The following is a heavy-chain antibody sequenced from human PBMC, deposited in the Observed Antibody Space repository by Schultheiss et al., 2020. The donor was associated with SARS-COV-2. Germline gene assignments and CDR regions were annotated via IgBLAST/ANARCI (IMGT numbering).Heavy chain of an antibody. CDR3: ARDRPTVTTYYYYMDV. CDR2: ISYDGSNK. J-gene: IGHJ6*03. D-gene: IGHD4-11*01. CDR1: GFTFSSYA. Sequence: GGSLRLSCAASGFTFSSYAMHWVRQAPGKGLEWVAVISYDGSNKYYADSVKGRFTISRDNSKNTLYLQMGSLRAEDMAVYYCARDRPTVTTYYYYMDVWGKGTTVTVSS. V-gene: IGHV3-30*15.